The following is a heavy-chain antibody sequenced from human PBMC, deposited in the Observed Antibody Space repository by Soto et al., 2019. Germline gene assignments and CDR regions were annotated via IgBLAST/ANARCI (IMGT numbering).Heavy chain of an antibody. V-gene: IGHV3-30*18. CDR1: GFTFISYG. CDR3: AKDPRWGDHYYMDV. D-gene: IGHD3-16*01. Sequence: PGGSLRLSCAASGFTFISYGMHWVRQAPGKGLEWVAVISYDGSNKYYADSVRGRFTISRDNSKNTLYLQMNSLRAEDTAVYYCAKDPRWGDHYYMDVWGKGTTVTVSS. CDR2: ISYDGSNK. J-gene: IGHJ6*03.